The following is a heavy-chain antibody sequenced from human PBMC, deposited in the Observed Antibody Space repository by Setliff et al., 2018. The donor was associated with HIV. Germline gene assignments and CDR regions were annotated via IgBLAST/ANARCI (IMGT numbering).Heavy chain of an antibody. CDR2: INLNSGGT. CDR3: ARDPELKQWLVRSPSFYFDH. D-gene: IGHD6-19*01. Sequence: GASVKVSCKASGYTSTGYYVHWVRQAPGQGLEWMGRINLNSGGTMFARKFQDRVTMTRDTSISTVYLELSRLTSDDTAVYFCARDPELKQWLVRSPSFYFDHWGQGTLVTVSS. CDR1: GYTSTGYY. J-gene: IGHJ4*02. V-gene: IGHV1-2*06.